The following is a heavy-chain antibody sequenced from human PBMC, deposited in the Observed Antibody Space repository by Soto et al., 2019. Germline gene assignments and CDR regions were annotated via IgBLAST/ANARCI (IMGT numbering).Heavy chain of an antibody. CDR1: GFSLSTSGVG. D-gene: IGHD3-22*01. CDR2: IYWDADK. V-gene: IGHV2-5*02. Sequence: QITLKESGPTLVKPTQTLTLTCTFSGFSLSTSGVGVGWIRQPPGKALEWLALIYWDADKRYSPSLKSRLTSTKDTPQNPVVLTMTNMDPVDTATYSCARANYYASSGYYYLIDYSGPGPLVTVSS. J-gene: IGHJ4*02. CDR3: ARANYYASSGYYYLIDY.